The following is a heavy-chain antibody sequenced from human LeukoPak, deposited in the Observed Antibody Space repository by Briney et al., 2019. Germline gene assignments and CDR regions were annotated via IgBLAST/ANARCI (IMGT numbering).Heavy chain of an antibody. CDR3: ASGYSSGWYETFDY. D-gene: IGHD6-19*01. Sequence: GASVKVSCKASGYTFTSYDINWVRQAPGQGLEWMGWINTNTGNPTYAQGFTGRFVFSLDTSVSTAYLQISSLKAEDTAVYYCASGYSSGWYETFDYWGQGTLVTVSS. CDR1: GYTFTSYD. V-gene: IGHV7-4-1*02. J-gene: IGHJ4*02. CDR2: INTNTGNP.